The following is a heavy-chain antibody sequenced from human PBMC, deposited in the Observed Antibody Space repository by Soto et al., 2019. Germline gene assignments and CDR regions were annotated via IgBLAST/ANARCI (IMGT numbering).Heavy chain of an antibody. V-gene: IGHV3-74*01. J-gene: IGHJ1*01. D-gene: IGHD2-2*01. CDR1: GFSFDSYW. CDR2: IDYDGTTT. Sequence: GGSLRLSCAASGFSFDSYWMHWVRQAPGQGPMWDSRIDYDGTTTNYADAMKGRFTISIANAKSTLYLQMNSLRPEDTAVYYCKRGPRASSGGTGAYWGKGTLVPVSS. CDR3: KRGPRASSGGTGAY.